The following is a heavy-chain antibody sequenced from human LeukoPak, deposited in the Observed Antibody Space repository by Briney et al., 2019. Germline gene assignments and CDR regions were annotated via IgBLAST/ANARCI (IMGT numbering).Heavy chain of an antibody. CDR2: IYYSGTT. Sequence: PSETLSLTCTVSGVSISSSSYYWGWIRQPPGKGLEWIGSIYYSGTTYYNPSLKSRVTMSVDTSKDQFSLKLSSVTAADTAVYYCARLSGLVRDPYYYYYYYMDVWGKGTTVTVSS. D-gene: IGHD6-6*01. J-gene: IGHJ6*03. CDR3: ARLSGLVRDPYYYYYYYMDV. V-gene: IGHV4-39*01. CDR1: GVSISSSSYY.